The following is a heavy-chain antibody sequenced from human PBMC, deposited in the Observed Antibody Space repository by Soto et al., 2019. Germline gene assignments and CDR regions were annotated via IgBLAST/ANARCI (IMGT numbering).Heavy chain of an antibody. D-gene: IGHD6-13*01. Sequence: ASVKVSCKASGYTFTGYYMHWVRQAPGQRLEWMGWINAGNGNTKYSQKFQGRVTITRDTSASTAYMELSSLRSEDTAVYYCASEAIAAAAAYGMDVWGQGTTVTVSS. J-gene: IGHJ6*02. CDR2: INAGNGNT. V-gene: IGHV1-3*01. CDR1: GYTFTGYY. CDR3: ASEAIAAAAAYGMDV.